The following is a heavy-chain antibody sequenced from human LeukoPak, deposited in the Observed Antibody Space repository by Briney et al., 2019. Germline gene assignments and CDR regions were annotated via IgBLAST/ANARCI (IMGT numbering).Heavy chain of an antibody. CDR1: GFTFSSFW. D-gene: IGHD6-19*01. J-gene: IGHJ3*02. V-gene: IGHV3-7*01. Sequence: GGSLRLSCAASGFTFSSFWMIWVRQAPGKGLEWVANIKQDGSDKYYVDSVKGRFTISRDNAKNSLYLQVNSLRAEDTAVYYCARDGYSRGWNSDDAFDIWGQGTMVTVSS. CDR3: ARDGYSRGWNSDDAFDI. CDR2: IKQDGSDK.